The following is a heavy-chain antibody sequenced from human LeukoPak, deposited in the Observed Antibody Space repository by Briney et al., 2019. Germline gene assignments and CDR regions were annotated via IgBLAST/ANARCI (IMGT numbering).Heavy chain of an antibody. CDR1: GYIFTTYN. Sequence: ASVKVSCKASGYIFTTYNMHWVRQAPGQGLEWMGVINPSVDITNCAQKFQGRVTLTRDMSTSTVYMELSSLRSEDTAVYYCARDASGSYLFDYWGQGTLVTVSS. D-gene: IGHD1-26*01. CDR2: INPSVDIT. J-gene: IGHJ4*02. V-gene: IGHV1-46*01. CDR3: ARDASGSYLFDY.